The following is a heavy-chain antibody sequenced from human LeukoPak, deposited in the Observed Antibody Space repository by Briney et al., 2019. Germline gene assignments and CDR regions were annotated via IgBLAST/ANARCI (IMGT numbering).Heavy chain of an antibody. D-gene: IGHD3-10*01. CDR2: IIPIFGIA. CDR3: AREGPTRGYYDSGSPIHEGFDP. J-gene: IGHJ5*02. CDR1: GGTFSSYA. V-gene: IGHV1-69*13. Sequence: GASVKVSCKASGGTFSSYAISWVRQAPGQGLDWMGGIIPIFGIANYAQKFQGRVTITADESTSTAYMELSSLRSEDTAVYYCAREGPTRGYYDSGSPIHEGFDPWGQGTLVTVSS.